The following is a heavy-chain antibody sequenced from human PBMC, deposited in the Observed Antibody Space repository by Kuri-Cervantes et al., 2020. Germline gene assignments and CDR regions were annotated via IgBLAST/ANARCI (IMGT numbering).Heavy chain of an antibody. Sequence: ASVKVSCKASGYTFTGYAMHWVRQAPGQRLEWMGWINAGNGNTKYSQKFQGRVTITRDTSATTVYMELSSLRSEDTAVFYCARFYSSGWYTDYWGQGTLVTVSS. CDR1: GYTFTGYA. CDR2: INAGNGNT. V-gene: IGHV1-3*01. D-gene: IGHD6-19*01. CDR3: ARFYSSGWYTDY. J-gene: IGHJ4*02.